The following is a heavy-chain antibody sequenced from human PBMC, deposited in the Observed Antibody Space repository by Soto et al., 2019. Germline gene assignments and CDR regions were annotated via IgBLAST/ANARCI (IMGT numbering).Heavy chain of an antibody. CDR3: ARDLYGSCPDY. D-gene: IGHD2-15*01. CDR2: INSDGSST. Sequence: GGSLRLSCAASGFHFSSYLMRWVRQAPGKGLVWVSRINSDGSSTSYADSVKGRFTISRDNAKNTLYLQMNSLRAEDTAVYYCARDLYGSCPDYWGQGTLVTVSS. J-gene: IGHJ4*02. V-gene: IGHV3-74*01. CDR1: GFHFSSYL.